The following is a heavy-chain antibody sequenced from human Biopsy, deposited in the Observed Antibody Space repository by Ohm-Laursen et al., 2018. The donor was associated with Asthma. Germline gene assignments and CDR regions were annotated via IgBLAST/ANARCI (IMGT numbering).Heavy chain of an antibody. CDR2: ISWNSATI. CDR3: AKVRSDWVITESFDY. J-gene: IGHJ4*02. V-gene: IGHV3-9*01. CDR1: GFKFDEYT. Sequence: SLRLSCAAYGFKFDEYTMHWVRQAPGKGLEWVSGISWNSATIGYADSVEGRFTISRDDAKNSVFLHMDSLRPEDTAFYYCAKVRSDWVITESFDYWGQGVLVTVSS. D-gene: IGHD3-22*01.